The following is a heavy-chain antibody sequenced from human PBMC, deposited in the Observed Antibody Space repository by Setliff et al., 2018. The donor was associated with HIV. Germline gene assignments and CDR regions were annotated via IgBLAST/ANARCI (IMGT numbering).Heavy chain of an antibody. J-gene: IGHJ4*02. CDR3: ARAKDYYDNTGFYYLDY. Sequence: NPSETLSLTCTVSGGSISSGGYYWSWIRQHPGKGLEWIGYIYYSGSTYYNPSLKSRVTISVDTSKNQFSLRLSSVTAADTAVYYCARAKDYYDNTGFYYLDYWGQGTLVTVSS. CDR1: GGSISSGGYY. CDR2: IYYSGST. D-gene: IGHD3-22*01. V-gene: IGHV4-31*03.